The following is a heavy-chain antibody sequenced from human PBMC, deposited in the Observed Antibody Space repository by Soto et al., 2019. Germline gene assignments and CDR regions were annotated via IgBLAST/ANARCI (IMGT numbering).Heavy chain of an antibody. D-gene: IGHD1-1*01. V-gene: IGHV4-31*03. CDR1: GGSISSGGYY. Sequence: QVQLQESGPGLVKPSQTLSLTCTVSGGSISSGGYYWSWIRQHPGKGLEWIGYIYYSGSTYYNPSLKSRVTISVDTSKNQFSLKLSSVTAADTAVYYCARGQRRPPYYYGMDVWGQGTTVTVSS. J-gene: IGHJ6*02. CDR3: ARGQRRPPYYYGMDV. CDR2: IYYSGST.